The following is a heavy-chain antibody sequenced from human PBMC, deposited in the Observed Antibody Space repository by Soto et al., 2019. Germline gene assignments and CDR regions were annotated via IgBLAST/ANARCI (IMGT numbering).Heavy chain of an antibody. Sequence: ASVKVSCKASGGTFSSYAISWVRQAPGQGLEWMGGIIPILGIANYAQKFQGRVTITADKSTSTAYMELSSLRSEDTAVYYGARDRGYDSSGYYYYFDYWGQGTLVTVSS. J-gene: IGHJ4*02. CDR3: ARDRGYDSSGYYYYFDY. D-gene: IGHD3-22*01. V-gene: IGHV1-69*10. CDR2: IIPILGIA. CDR1: GGTFSSYA.